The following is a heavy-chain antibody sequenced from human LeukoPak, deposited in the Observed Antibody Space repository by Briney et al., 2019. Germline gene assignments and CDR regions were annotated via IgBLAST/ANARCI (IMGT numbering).Heavy chain of an antibody. V-gene: IGHV3-23*01. D-gene: IGHD4-17*01. CDR2: IDRGVGST. CDR3: AKKGQADDYGKPD. J-gene: IGHJ4*02. Sequence: PGGSLRLSRAASGFTFSSYSMNWVRQAPGKGLEWVSAIDRGVGSTYYADSVKGRFTISRDNSKNTLYLQMNNLRADDTAVYYCAKKGQADDYGKPDWGQGTLVTVSS. CDR1: GFTFSSYS.